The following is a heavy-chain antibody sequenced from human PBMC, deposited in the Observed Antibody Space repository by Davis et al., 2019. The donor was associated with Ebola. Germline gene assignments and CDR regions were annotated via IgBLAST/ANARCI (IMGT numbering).Heavy chain of an antibody. V-gene: IGHV3-7*03. Sequence: GESLKISCAASGFTFTRAWMTWVRQAPGKGLEWVANIKQDGSEKYYLDSVKGRFTISRDNAKNSLYLQMNSLRAEDTAVYYCPRDGVPAAHDYWDQGTLVTVSS. CDR2: IKQDGSEK. CDR1: GFTFTRAW. J-gene: IGHJ4*02. CDR3: PRDGVPAAHDY. D-gene: IGHD2-2*01.